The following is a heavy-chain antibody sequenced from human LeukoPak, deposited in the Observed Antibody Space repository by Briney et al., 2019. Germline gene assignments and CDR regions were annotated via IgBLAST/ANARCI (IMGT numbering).Heavy chain of an antibody. CDR1: GFTFSIYA. D-gene: IGHD3-22*01. Sequence: GGSLRLSCAASGFTFSIYAMSWVRQAPGKGLQWVSSITSRGESTWYVDSVKGRFTITRDNSENTLYLQMHSLRAEDTAVYYCARDRPNYYGSDGHYYRRDGGYWGWGTLVSVSS. CDR2: ITSRGEST. J-gene: IGHJ4*02. CDR3: ARDRPNYYGSDGHYYRRDGGY. V-gene: IGHV3-23*01.